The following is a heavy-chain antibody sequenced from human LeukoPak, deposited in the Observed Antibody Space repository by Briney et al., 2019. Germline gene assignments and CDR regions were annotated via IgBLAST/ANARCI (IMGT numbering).Heavy chain of an antibody. CDR3: ARESRQEYSTWGFFDY. Sequence: SETLSLTCTVSGGSMYSNTYYWGWIRQPPGKGLEWIATMSNSGGSYYNPSLKSRVTISVDTSKNQFSLKLSSVTAADTAVYYSARESRQEYSTWGFFDYWGQGTLVTVSS. CDR2: MSNSGGS. CDR1: GGSMYSNTYY. V-gene: IGHV4-39*07. J-gene: IGHJ4*02. D-gene: IGHD6-6*01.